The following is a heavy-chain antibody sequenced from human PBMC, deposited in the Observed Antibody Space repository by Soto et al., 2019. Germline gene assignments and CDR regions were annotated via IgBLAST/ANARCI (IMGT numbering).Heavy chain of an antibody. CDR2: ISGSGGST. D-gene: IGHD2-15*01. CDR1: GFTFSSYA. CDR3: AKCEDFEPLYGMDV. Sequence: PGGSLRLSCAASGFTFSSYAMSWVRQAPGKGLEWVSAISGSGGSTYYADSVKGRFTISRDNSKNTLYLQMNSLRAEDTAVYYCAKCEDFEPLYGMDVWGQGTTVTVSS. J-gene: IGHJ6*02. V-gene: IGHV3-23*01.